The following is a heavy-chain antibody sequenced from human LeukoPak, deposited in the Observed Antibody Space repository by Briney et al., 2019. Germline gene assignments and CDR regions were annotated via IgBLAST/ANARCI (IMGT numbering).Heavy chain of an antibody. CDR1: GGSFSGYY. Sequence: SETLSLTCAVYGGSFSGYYWSWIRQPPGKGLEWIGEINHSGSTNYNPSLKSRVTMSVDTSKNQFSLKLSSVTAADTAVYYCASGSGWFDFDYWGQGTLVTVSS. CDR2: INHSGST. CDR3: ASGSGWFDFDY. J-gene: IGHJ4*02. V-gene: IGHV4-34*01. D-gene: IGHD6-19*01.